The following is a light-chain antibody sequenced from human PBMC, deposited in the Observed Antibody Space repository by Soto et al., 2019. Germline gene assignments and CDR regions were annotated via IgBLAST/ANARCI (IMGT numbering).Light chain of an antibody. V-gene: IGKV3-20*01. Sequence: MVLTQSPGTLWLSPGERATLSCRASQNVGSRYLAWYQQTPGQPPRLLINGTSNRATGIPDRFSGSGSGTDFSLTTSSLEPGDLAVYYCQQYGSSPRPFGKGTKV. CDR1: QNVGSRY. CDR3: QQYGSSPRP. J-gene: IGKJ1*01. CDR2: GTS.